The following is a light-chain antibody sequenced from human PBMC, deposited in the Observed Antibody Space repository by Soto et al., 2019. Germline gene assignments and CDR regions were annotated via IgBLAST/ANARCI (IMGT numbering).Light chain of an antibody. CDR3: SSYTTISTLEV. J-gene: IGLJ3*02. CDR2: EVS. V-gene: IGLV2-14*01. CDR1: SSDVGGSNY. Sequence: QSAPTQPASVSGSPGQSITISCTGTSSDVGGSNYVSWYQQHPGKAPKLMIYEVSNRTSGVSNRISGSKSGNTASLTISGLHAEDEADYYCSSYTTISTLEVFGGGT.